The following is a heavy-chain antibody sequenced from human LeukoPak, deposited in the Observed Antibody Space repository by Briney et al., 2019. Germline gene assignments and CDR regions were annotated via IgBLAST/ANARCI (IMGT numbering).Heavy chain of an antibody. J-gene: IGHJ4*02. V-gene: IGHV1-69*06. CDR3: AGGRTDIVVVPATLRNYYFDY. CDR2: IMPMFGKA. D-gene: IGHD2-2*01. CDR1: GGTFSSYD. Sequence: SVKVSCKASGGTFSSYDISWVRQAPGQGPEWMGGIMPMFGKANYAQKFQGRVTTTADKATSTAYMELSSLRSEDTAVYYCAGGRTDIVVVPATLRNYYFDYWGQGTLVTVSS.